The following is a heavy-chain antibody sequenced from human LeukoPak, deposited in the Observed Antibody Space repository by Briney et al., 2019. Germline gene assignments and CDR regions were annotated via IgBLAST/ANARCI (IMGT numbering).Heavy chain of an antibody. D-gene: IGHD5-12*01. J-gene: IGHJ4*02. CDR2: IYHSGTT. CDR1: GGSISGHY. V-gene: IGHV4-59*11. Sequence: PSETLSLTCTVSGGSISGHYWSWIRQPPGKGLEWIGYIYHSGTTDYNPSLKSRLTISVDTSKNQFSLNLSSMTTADTAVYYCAGGGGGYAADYWGQGTLVTVSS. CDR3: AGGGGGYAADY.